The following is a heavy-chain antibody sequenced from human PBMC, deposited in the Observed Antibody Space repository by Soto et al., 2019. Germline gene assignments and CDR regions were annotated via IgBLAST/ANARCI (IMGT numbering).Heavy chain of an antibody. CDR3: EKAPYYDYYHYMHV. CDR2: ISAGGGNT. Sequence: SQRPSKAPSWLTIEVPGVQWFRHAPGKGLECVSAISAGGGNTYYADSVKGRFTISRDNSKNTLYLQMNSLRADDTVVYYCEKAPYYDYYHYMHVWGKGTTVIVSS. J-gene: IGHJ6*03. CDR1: WLTIEVPG. V-gene: IGHV3-23*01.